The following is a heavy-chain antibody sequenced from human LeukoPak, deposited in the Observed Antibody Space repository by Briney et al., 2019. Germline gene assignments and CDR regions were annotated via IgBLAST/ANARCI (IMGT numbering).Heavy chain of an antibody. CDR1: GFSVSSNY. Sequence: GGSLRLSCAASGFSVSSNYMSWVRQAPGKGLEWVSVLYSGGNTHYADSVNGRFTISRDNSKNTLYLQMNSLRAEDTAVYYCARRYCSTCPTGHSFDLWGQGTMVTVSS. CDR2: LYSGGNT. D-gene: IGHD2-2*01. CDR3: ARRYCSTCPTGHSFDL. V-gene: IGHV3-53*01. J-gene: IGHJ3*01.